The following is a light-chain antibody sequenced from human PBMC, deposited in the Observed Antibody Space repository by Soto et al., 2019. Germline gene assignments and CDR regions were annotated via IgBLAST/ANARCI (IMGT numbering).Light chain of an antibody. J-gene: IGKJ5*01. V-gene: IGKV3-15*01. CDR2: GAS. CDR1: QSVSRR. CDR3: QQYNNWPPIT. Sequence: EVVLTQSPGTLSLSPGGRATLSCRASQSVSRRLAWYQQRPGQSPRLLISGASMRASGIPARFSGSGSGTEFTLTISSLQSEDFAVYYCQQYNNWPPITFGQGTRLEIK.